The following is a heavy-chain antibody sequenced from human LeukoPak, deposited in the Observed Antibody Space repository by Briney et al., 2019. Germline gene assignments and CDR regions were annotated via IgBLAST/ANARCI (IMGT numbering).Heavy chain of an antibody. J-gene: IGHJ6*03. Sequence: PGGSLRLSCATSGFTFSSYYMHWVRQAPGKGLVWVSRINSDGSSPTYADSVKGRFTISRDNAKNTLYLQMNSLRAEDTAVYYCARVGGSSWGYFYYHMDVWGKGLRSPSP. CDR2: INSDGSSP. D-gene: IGHD6-13*01. CDR1: GFTFSSYY. CDR3: ARVGGSSWGYFYYHMDV. V-gene: IGHV3-74*01.